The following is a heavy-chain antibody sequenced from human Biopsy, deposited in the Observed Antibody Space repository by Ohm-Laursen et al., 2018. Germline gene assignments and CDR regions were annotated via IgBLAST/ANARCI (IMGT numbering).Heavy chain of an antibody. CDR3: ARDGAAGYGLDV. J-gene: IGHJ6*02. Sequence: SLRLSCTASGFTFCSYGMHWVRQAPGKGLEWVSVICYDGSRQYYADSVKGRFTISRDNSKNTLYLLMNSLRAEETAVYYCARDGAAGYGLDVWGQGTTVTVSS. CDR2: ICYDGSRQ. V-gene: IGHV3-33*01. D-gene: IGHD6-25*01. CDR1: GFTFCSYG.